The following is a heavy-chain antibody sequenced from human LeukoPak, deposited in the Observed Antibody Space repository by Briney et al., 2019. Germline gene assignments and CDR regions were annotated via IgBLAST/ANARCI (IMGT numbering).Heavy chain of an antibody. V-gene: IGHV4-4*07. Sequence: SETPSLTCTVSGGSINSYYWSWIRQPAGKGLEGIGLIHTSGSSNYNPSLKSRVTMSVDTSKNQFSLKLSSVTAADTAVYYCARAPAGTRVDYWGQGTLVTVSS. D-gene: IGHD6-13*01. CDR3: ARAPAGTRVDY. J-gene: IGHJ4*02. CDR2: IHTSGSS. CDR1: GGSINSYY.